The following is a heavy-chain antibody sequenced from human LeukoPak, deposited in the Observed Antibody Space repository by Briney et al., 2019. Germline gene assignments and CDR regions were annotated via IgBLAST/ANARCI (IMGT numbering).Heavy chain of an antibody. J-gene: IGHJ4*02. Sequence: PSETLSLTCTVSGGSISSYYWSWTRQPPGKGLEWIGYIHSSGSTNYNPSLKSRVSISVATSKNQFYLKLSSVTAADTAVYYCARLTRLSSSPDRYYFDYWGQGTLVTVSS. D-gene: IGHD6-6*01. CDR3: ARLTRLSSSPDRYYFDY. CDR2: IHSSGST. V-gene: IGHV4-4*09. CDR1: GGSISSYY.